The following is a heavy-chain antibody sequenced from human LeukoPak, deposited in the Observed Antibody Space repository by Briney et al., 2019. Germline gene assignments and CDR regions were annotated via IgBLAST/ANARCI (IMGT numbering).Heavy chain of an antibody. CDR1: GFTFSSYG. V-gene: IGHV3-48*03. CDR3: ARGSNILTGTYYYYGMDV. D-gene: IGHD3-9*01. CDR2: ISSSGSTI. J-gene: IGHJ6*02. Sequence: GGSLRLSCAASGFTFSSYGMNWVRQAPGKGLEWVSYISSSGSTIYYADSVKGRFTISRDNAKNSLYLQMNSLRAEDTAVYYCARGSNILTGTYYYYGMDVWGQGTTVTVSS.